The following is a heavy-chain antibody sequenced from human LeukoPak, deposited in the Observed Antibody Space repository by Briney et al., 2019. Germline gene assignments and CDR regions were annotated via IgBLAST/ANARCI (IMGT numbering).Heavy chain of an antibody. CDR3: ARSYCSSTSCYGGWSDP. D-gene: IGHD2-2*01. J-gene: IGHJ5*02. Sequence: ASVKVSCKASGYTFTGYYMHWVRQAPGQGLEWMGWINPNSGGTNYAQKFQGRVTMTRDTSISTAYMELSRLRSDDTAVYYCARSYCSSTSCYGGWSDPWGQGTLVTVSS. CDR2: INPNSGGT. V-gene: IGHV1-2*02. CDR1: GYTFTGYY.